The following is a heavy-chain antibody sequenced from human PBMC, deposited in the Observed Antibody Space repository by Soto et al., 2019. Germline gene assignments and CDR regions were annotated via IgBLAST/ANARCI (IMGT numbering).Heavy chain of an antibody. CDR3: ARVADGMDV. CDR1: GGSISSNW. D-gene: IGHD6-19*01. J-gene: IGHJ6*02. CDR2: ISHVGST. Sequence: QVQLQESGPGLVKPSGTLSLTCVVSGGSISSNWWSWVRQPPGKGLEWIGEISHVGSTNYNPSLKSRVTISVDKSKNQFSLNLNSVTAADTAVYYCARVADGMDVWGRGTTVTVYS. V-gene: IGHV4-4*02.